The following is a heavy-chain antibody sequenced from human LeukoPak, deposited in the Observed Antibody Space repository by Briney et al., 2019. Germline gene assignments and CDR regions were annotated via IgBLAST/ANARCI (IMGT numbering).Heavy chain of an antibody. CDR2: ISGDGGAT. Sequence: GGSLRLSCAASGLSFSTYTMAWVRQAPGGGLEWVSAISGDGGATYYADAVKGRFAISRDNSKSTLYLQMNSLRAEDTAMYYCVKDFGRNLGGPGYWGRGTLVTVSS. CDR3: VKDFGRNLGGPGY. CDR1: GLSFSTYT. J-gene: IGHJ4*02. D-gene: IGHD3-10*01. V-gene: IGHV3-23*01.